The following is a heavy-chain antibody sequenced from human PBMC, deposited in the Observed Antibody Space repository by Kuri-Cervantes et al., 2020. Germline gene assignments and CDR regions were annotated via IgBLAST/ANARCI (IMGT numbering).Heavy chain of an antibody. CDR1: GFTFGNYW. CDR2: IKQDGSEK. V-gene: IGHV3-7*01. D-gene: IGHD6-6*01. Sequence: GESLKISCAASGFTFGNYWMSWVRQAPGKGLEWVANIKQDGSEKYYVDSVKGRFTISRDNAKNSLYLQMNSLRAEDTAVYYCARAVNSSSSVFVFRAGYFDYWGQGTLVTVSS. CDR3: ARAVNSSSSVFVFRAGYFDY. J-gene: IGHJ4*02.